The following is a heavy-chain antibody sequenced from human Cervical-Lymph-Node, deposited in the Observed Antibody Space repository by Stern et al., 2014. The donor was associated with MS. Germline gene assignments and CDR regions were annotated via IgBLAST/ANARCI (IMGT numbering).Heavy chain of an antibody. CDR1: GGAVSSGDRY. CDR2: ISYSGNT. D-gene: IGHD3-3*01. V-gene: IGHV4-31*03. Sequence: QVQLQESGPGLVKPSQTLSLTCTVSGGAVSSGDRYWSWIRQHPEKGLEWIGYISYSGNTYYNPSLESRVTISMDRSKNQFSLKLRSVTAADTADYYCARVTEFLRFFYPDYWGQGIRVTVSS. CDR3: ARVTEFLRFFYPDY. J-gene: IGHJ4*02.